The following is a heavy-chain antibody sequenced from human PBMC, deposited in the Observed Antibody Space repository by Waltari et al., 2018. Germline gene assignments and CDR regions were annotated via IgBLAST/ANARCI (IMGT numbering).Heavy chain of an antibody. J-gene: IGHJ4*02. CDR1: GFTFSNSW. V-gene: IGHV3-7*04. CDR3: ARGVTTVEC. CDR2: IKQDGGEK. D-gene: IGHD2-21*02. Sequence: EVQLVEYGGGLVQPGGSLRLSCSGSGFTFSNSWMRWGRPAPGKGLEWGASIKQDGGEKYYCDSMKGRFTISRDNDNNSLFLQMDSLRVEDTAVYYWARGVTTVECWGQGALVTVSS.